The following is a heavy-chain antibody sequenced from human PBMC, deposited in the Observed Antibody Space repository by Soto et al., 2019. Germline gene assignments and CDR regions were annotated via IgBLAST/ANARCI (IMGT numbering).Heavy chain of an antibody. CDR2: IYSGGST. D-gene: IGHD1-26*01. Sequence: PGGSLRLSCAASGFSVSTNYMTWVRQAPGKGLEWVSVIYSGGSTYYTDSVKGRFTISRDNSKNTLYLQMNSLRADDTAVYYCARGSGSLYYFGYWGQGTLVTFYS. CDR3: ARGSGSLYYFGY. J-gene: IGHJ4*02. V-gene: IGHV3-53*01. CDR1: GFSVSTNY.